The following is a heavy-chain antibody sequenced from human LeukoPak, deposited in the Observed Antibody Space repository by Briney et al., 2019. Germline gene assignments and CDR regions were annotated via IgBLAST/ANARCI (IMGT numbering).Heavy chain of an antibody. CDR2: INHSGST. CDR1: GGPFSGYY. V-gene: IGHV4-34*01. Sequence: PSETLSLTCAVYGGPFSGYYWSWIRQPPGKGLEWIGEINHSGSTNYNPSLKSRVTISVDTSKNQFSLKLSSVTAADTAVYYRARWKKRNWFDPWGQGTLVTVSS. J-gene: IGHJ5*02. CDR3: ARWKKRNWFDP. D-gene: IGHD1-1*01.